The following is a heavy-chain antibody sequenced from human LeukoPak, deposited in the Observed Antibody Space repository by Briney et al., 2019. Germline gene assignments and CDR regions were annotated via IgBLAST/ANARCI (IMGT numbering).Heavy chain of an antibody. Sequence: GGSLEISWQGSGSRFTSYWIGWVRQLPGKGLEWIGIIYPGDSDTRYSPSFQGQVTISADKSISTAYLQWSSLKASDTAMYYCARHRGDRMEFDYWGQGTLVTGPS. CDR3: ARHRGDRMEFDY. J-gene: IGHJ4*02. CDR2: IYPGDSDT. CDR1: GSRFTSYW. V-gene: IGHV5-51*01. D-gene: IGHD3-16*01.